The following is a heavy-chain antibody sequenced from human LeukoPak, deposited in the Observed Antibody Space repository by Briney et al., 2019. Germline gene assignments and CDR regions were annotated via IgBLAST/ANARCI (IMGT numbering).Heavy chain of an antibody. CDR1: GFIFTDYW. Sequence: GGSLRLSCAASGFIFTDYWMYWVRQAPGRGLAWVANIKEDGSEKNYVDSVKGRFTISKDNDKNSVHLQMNNLRAEDTAVYYCARGGGMRSWYDFDYWGQGTLVTVSS. D-gene: IGHD6-13*01. J-gene: IGHJ4*02. CDR2: IKEDGSEK. CDR3: ARGGGMRSWYDFDY. V-gene: IGHV3-7*04.